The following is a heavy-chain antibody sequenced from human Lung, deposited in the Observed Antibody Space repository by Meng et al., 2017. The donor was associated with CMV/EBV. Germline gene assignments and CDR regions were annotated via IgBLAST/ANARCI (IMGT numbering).Heavy chain of an antibody. CDR2: ISAYNGNT. Sequence: ASVKVFCKASGYTFTSYGISWVRQAPGQGLEWMGWISAYNGNTNYAQKLQGRVTMTTDTSTSTAYMELRSLRSDDTAVYYCAKDRVPGIVVVPAAYDYWGQGTLVTVSS. D-gene: IGHD2-2*01. CDR3: AKDRVPGIVVVPAAYDY. CDR1: GYTFTSYG. J-gene: IGHJ4*02. V-gene: IGHV1-18*01.